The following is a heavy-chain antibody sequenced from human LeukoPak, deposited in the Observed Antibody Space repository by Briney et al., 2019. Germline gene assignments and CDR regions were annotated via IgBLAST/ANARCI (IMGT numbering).Heavy chain of an antibody. J-gene: IGHJ3*02. CDR3: ARDKPRGLTYAFDI. CDR2: IYYSGST. D-gene: IGHD3-9*01. CDR1: GGSISSSSYY. V-gene: IGHV4-39*07. Sequence: SETLSLTCTVSGGSISSSSYYWGWIRQPPGKGLEWIGSIYYSGSTYYNPSLKSRVTISVDTSKNQFSLKLSSVTAADTAVYYCARDKPRGLTYAFDIWGQGTMVTVSS.